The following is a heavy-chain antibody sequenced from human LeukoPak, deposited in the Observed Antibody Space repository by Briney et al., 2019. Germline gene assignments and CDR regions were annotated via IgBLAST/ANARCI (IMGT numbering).Heavy chain of an antibody. Sequence: GGSLRLSCAASGFSFNTYSMNWVRQAPGKGLEWVSYISSSSHNIHYGDSVKGRFTISRDNAKNSLYLQMNSLRAEDTAVYFCARDWGMIAYDYWGPGTLVTVSS. CDR2: ISSSSHNI. V-gene: IGHV3-48*04. D-gene: IGHD2-21*01. CDR3: ARDWGMIAYDY. J-gene: IGHJ4*02. CDR1: GFSFNTYS.